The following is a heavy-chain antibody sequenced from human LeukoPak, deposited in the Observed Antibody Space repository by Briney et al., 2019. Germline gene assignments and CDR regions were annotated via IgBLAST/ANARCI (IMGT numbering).Heavy chain of an antibody. Sequence: ASVKVSCKASGYTFTGYYMHWVRQAPGQGLEWMGWINPNSGATNYAQKFQGRVTMTRDTSISTAYMELSRLRSDDTAVYYCARTIRTYSSSRSLDYWGQGTLVTVSS. CDR1: GYTFTGYY. CDR2: INPNSGAT. V-gene: IGHV1-2*02. D-gene: IGHD6-13*01. CDR3: ARTIRTYSSSRSLDY. J-gene: IGHJ4*02.